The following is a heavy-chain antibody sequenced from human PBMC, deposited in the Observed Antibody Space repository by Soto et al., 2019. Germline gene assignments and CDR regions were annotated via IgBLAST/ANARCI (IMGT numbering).Heavy chain of an antibody. D-gene: IGHD3-16*01. CDR2: TIPISGTV. V-gene: IGHV1-69*01. Sequence: QVQLVQSGAEVKKPGSSVKVSCTASGGTFSTYAISWVRQAPGQGLEWMGGTIPISGTVSYAQKFQGRVSIIADESTSTAYMELSSLRSEDTAVYYCAQHLRRDAFNYVGPLAYWGQGTLVTVSS. CDR1: GGTFSTYA. J-gene: IGHJ4*02. CDR3: AQHLRRDAFNYVGPLAY.